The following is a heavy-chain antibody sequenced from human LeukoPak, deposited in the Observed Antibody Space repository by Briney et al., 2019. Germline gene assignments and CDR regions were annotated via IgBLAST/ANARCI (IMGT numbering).Heavy chain of an antibody. J-gene: IGHJ6*03. CDR3: ARSLEEGYYYYYMDV. D-gene: IGHD3-3*01. V-gene: IGHV3-30*04. CDR2: ISYDGSNK. Sequence: GGSLRLSCAASGFTFTSYAMHWVRQAPAKGLERVAVISYDGSNKYYADSVKGRFTISRDNSKNTLYLQMNSLRAEDTAVYYCARSLEEGYYYYYMDVWGKGTTVTVSS. CDR1: GFTFTSYA.